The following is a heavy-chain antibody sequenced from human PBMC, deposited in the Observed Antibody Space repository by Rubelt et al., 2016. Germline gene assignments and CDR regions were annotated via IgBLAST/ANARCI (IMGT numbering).Heavy chain of an antibody. CDR1: DASIRSNSYY. CDR3: ARGMESTLFYFDS. D-gene: IGHD3-3*01. J-gene: IGHJ4*02. CDR2: MYYSGDT. V-gene: IGHV4-39*07. Sequence: QLQLQESGPGLVKPSETLSLACTVSDASIRSNSYYWGWIRQPPGKGLEYIGSMYYSGDTYYNPSLKSRVTMSLDASINQVSLKLTSVTAADTAVYYCARGMESTLFYFDSWGLGTLVTVSS.